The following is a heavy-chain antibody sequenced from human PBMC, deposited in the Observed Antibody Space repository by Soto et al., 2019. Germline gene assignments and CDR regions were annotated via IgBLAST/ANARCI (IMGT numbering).Heavy chain of an antibody. Sequence: ASVEVSCKASGGTFSSYAISWVRQAPGQGLEWMGGIIPIFGTANYAQKFQGRVTITADESTSTAYMELSSLRSEDTAVYYCARELLGTLDYWGQGTLVTVSS. CDR3: ARELLGTLDY. CDR1: GGTFSSYA. J-gene: IGHJ4*02. D-gene: IGHD6-13*01. V-gene: IGHV1-69*13. CDR2: IIPIFGTA.